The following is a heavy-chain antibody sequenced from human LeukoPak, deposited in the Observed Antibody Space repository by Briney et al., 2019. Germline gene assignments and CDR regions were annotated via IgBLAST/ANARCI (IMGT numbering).Heavy chain of an antibody. V-gene: IGHV4-34*01. CDR1: GGSISHYY. Sequence: SETLSLTCAVYGGSISHYYWSWIRQSPGKGLECIGEINHSGSTNYNPSLKSRVTISVDTSKNQFSLKLSSVTAADTAVYYCARVSGSYSGAGRFDYWGQGTLVTVSS. J-gene: IGHJ4*02. CDR2: INHSGST. CDR3: ARVSGSYSGAGRFDY. D-gene: IGHD1-26*01.